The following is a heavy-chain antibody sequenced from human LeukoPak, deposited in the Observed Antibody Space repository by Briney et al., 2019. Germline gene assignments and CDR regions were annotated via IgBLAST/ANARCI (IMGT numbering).Heavy chain of an antibody. CDR3: ARDVNESPYGMDV. CDR1: GGSISSSNW. CDR2: IYHSGST. Sequence: SGTLSLTCAVSGGSISSSNWWSWVRQPPGKGLGWIGEIYHSGSTNYNPSLKSRVTISVDKSKNQFSLKLSSVTAADTAVYYCARDVNESPYGMDVWGQGTTVTVS. V-gene: IGHV4-4*02. J-gene: IGHJ6*02.